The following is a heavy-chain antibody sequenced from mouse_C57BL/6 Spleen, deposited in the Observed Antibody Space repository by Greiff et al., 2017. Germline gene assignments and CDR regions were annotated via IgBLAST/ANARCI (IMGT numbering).Heavy chain of an antibody. CDR1: GYTFTSYW. CDR3: ARCPDGDYVLDY. V-gene: IGHV1-64*01. Sequence: QVQLQQPGAELVKPGASVKLSCKASGYTFTSYWMHWVKQRPGQGLEWIGMIHPNSGSTNYNEKFKSKATLTVDKSSSTAYMLLSSLTSEDSAVYYCARCPDGDYVLDYWGQGTTLTVSS. D-gene: IGHD2-13*01. J-gene: IGHJ2*01. CDR2: IHPNSGST.